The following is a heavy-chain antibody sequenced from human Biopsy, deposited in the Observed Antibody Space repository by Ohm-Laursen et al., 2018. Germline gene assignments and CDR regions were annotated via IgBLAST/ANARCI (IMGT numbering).Heavy chain of an antibody. CDR1: GYTFTNYA. Sequence: SSVKVSCKASGYTFTNYAINWVRQAPGQGLEWLGWISVKTGNTNYTQKLQGRVTMTTDTSTNTAYMELRSLRSDDTALYYCAREGTSVTFFGKISDYYFDFWGPGTVITVSS. V-gene: IGHV1-18*01. CDR3: AREGTSVTFFGKISDYYFDF. CDR2: ISVKTGNT. D-gene: IGHD3-3*01. J-gene: IGHJ4*02.